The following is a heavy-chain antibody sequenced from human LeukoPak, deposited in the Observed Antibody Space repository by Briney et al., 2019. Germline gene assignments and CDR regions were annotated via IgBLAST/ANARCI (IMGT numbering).Heavy chain of an antibody. Sequence: SQTLSLTCAVYGGSFSGYYWSWIRQPPGKGLEWIGEINHSGSTNYNPSLKSRVTISVDTSKNQFSLKLSSVTAADTAVYYCARGPTYYYDSSGYYPFDYWGQGTLVTVSS. V-gene: IGHV4-34*01. J-gene: IGHJ4*02. CDR2: INHSGST. D-gene: IGHD3-22*01. CDR3: ARGPTYYYDSSGYYPFDY. CDR1: GGSFSGYY.